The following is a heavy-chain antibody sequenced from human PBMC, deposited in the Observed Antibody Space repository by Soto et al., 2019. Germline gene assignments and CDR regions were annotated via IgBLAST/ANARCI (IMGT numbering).Heavy chain of an antibody. Sequence: SEPLSLTCTVSGGSISSGGYYWSWIRQHPGKGLEWIGYIYYSGSTYYNPSLKSRVTISVDTSKNQFSLKLSSVTAADTAVYYCARELTGGLRFLGVGMDVWGQGTTVTVS. CDR2: IYYSGST. V-gene: IGHV4-31*03. D-gene: IGHD3-3*01. CDR3: ARELTGGLRFLGVGMDV. J-gene: IGHJ6*02. CDR1: GGSISSGGYY.